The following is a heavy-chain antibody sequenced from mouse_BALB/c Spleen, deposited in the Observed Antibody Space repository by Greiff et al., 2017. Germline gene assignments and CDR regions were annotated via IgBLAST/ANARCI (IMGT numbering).Heavy chain of an antibody. Sequence: QVHVKQSGAELVRPGTSVKVSCKASGYAFTNYLIEWVKQRPGQGLEWIGVINPGSGGTNYNEKFKGKATLTADKSSSTAYMQLSSLTSDDSAVYFCARRQLGLRWAMDYWGQGTSVTVSS. CDR2: INPGSGGT. D-gene: IGHD3-1*01. CDR3: ARRQLGLRWAMDY. V-gene: IGHV1-54*01. J-gene: IGHJ4*01. CDR1: GYAFTNYL.